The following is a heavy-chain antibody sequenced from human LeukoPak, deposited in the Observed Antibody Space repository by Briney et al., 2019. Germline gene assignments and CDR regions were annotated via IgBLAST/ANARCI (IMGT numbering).Heavy chain of an antibody. CDR2: ISSSSSYI. J-gene: IGHJ4*02. CDR1: GFTFSS. Sequence: PGGSLRLSCAASGFTFSSMNWVRQAPGKGLEWVSSISSSSSYIYYADSVKGRFTISRDNAKNSLYLQMNSLRAEDTAVYYCARGYYYDSSGHFAPVDYWGQGTLVTVSS. V-gene: IGHV3-21*01. CDR3: ARGYYYDSSGHFAPVDY. D-gene: IGHD3-22*01.